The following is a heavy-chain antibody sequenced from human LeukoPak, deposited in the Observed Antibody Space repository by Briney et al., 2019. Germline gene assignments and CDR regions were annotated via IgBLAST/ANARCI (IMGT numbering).Heavy chain of an antibody. J-gene: IGHJ6*02. CDR3: ARSATGPDV. V-gene: IGHV1-2*02. Sequence: ASVKVSFKASGYTFTGHYMHWVRQAPGQGLEWMGWIDPYSGGASYAQKFRGRVTMTRDTSISTAYMELSSLRSDDTAVYYCARSATGPDVWGQGTTVTVSS. CDR1: GYTFTGHY. CDR2: IDPYSGGA.